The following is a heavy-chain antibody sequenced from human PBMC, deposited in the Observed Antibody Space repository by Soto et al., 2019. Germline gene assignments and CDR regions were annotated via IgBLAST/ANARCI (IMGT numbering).Heavy chain of an antibody. CDR2: ITGDGSTT. CDR3: GRSIRGSVGYALDV. Sequence: EVQLVESGGALVQPGGSLRLSCAASGFTLSVYSMHWVRQVPGMGLVWISRITGDGSTTTYADSVKGRFTISRDNAKNTMLLQMNRLRGEDTGVYHCGRSIRGSVGYALDVW. V-gene: IGHV3-74*01. CDR1: GFTLSVYS. D-gene: IGHD2-8*02. J-gene: IGHJ3*01.